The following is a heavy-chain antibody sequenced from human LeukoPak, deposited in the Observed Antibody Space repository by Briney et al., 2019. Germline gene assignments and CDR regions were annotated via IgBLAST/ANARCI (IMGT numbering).Heavy chain of an antibody. CDR3: ARSPGGFDFWSGYSFDP. CDR1: GYSISSGYY. J-gene: IGHJ5*02. V-gene: IGHV4-38-2*01. Sequence: PSETLSLTCAVSGYSISSGYYWGWIRQPPGKGLEWIGSIYHSGSTYYNPSLKSRVTISVDTSKNQFSLKLSSVTAADTAMYYCARSPGGFDFWSGYSFDPWGQGTLVTVPS. D-gene: IGHD3-3*01. CDR2: IYHSGST.